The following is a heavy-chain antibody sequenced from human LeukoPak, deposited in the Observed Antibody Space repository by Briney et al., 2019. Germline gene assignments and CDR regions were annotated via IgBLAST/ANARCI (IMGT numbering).Heavy chain of an antibody. CDR2: ISSSSSYI. Sequence: PGGSLRLSCVASGFTVSSNYMSWVRQAPGKGLEWVSSISSSSSYIYYADSVKGRFTISRDNAKNSLYLQMNSLRAEDTAVYYCAKDEGDCSSTSCAFDYWGQGTLVTVSS. D-gene: IGHD2-2*01. CDR1: GFTVSSNY. J-gene: IGHJ4*02. V-gene: IGHV3-21*01. CDR3: AKDEGDCSSTSCAFDY.